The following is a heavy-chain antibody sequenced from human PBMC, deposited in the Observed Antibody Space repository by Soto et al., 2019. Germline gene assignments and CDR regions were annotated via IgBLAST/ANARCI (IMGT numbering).Heavy chain of an antibody. J-gene: IGHJ4*02. V-gene: IGHV4-34*01. CDR3: ARRLRCSGGSCNSKALFDY. D-gene: IGHD2-15*01. Sequence: ASETLSLTCAVYGGSFSGYYWSWIRQPPGKGLEWIGEINHSGSTNYNPSLKSRVTISVDTSKNQFSLKLSSVTAADTAVYYCARRLRCSGGSCNSKALFDYWGQGTLVTVSS. CDR2: INHSGST. CDR1: GGSFSGYY.